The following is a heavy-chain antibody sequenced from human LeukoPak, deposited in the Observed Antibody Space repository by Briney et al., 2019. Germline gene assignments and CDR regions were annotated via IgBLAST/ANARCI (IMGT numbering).Heavy chain of an antibody. CDR2: ISGSGGST. CDR3: ARDKDDSLDY. D-gene: IGHD3-16*01. CDR1: GFTFSSYA. J-gene: IGHJ4*02. Sequence: GGSLRLSCAASGFTFSSYAMSWVRQAPGKGLEWVSAISGSGGSTYYADSVKGRFTISRDNSKNTVYLQMNNLRAEDTAVFYCARDKDDSLDYWGQGTLVTVSS. V-gene: IGHV3-23*01.